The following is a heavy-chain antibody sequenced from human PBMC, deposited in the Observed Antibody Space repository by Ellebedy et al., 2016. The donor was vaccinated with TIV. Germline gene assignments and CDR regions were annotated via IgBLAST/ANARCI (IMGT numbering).Heavy chain of an antibody. V-gene: IGHV3-23*01. J-gene: IGHJ4*02. CDR3: ACWRAGSSPRMEY. D-gene: IGHD2-8*01. CDR1: GLTFSSYA. CDR2: INGSGDVT. Sequence: PGGSLRLSCVASGLTFSSYAMSWVRQAPGKGLEWVSTINGSGDVTYYPDSLEGRFTISRDNSKNTLYLQMNSLRADDTAVYSCACWRAGSSPRMEYWGQGTLVTVSS.